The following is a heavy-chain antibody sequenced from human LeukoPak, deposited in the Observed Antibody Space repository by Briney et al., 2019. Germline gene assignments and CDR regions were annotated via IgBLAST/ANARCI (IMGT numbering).Heavy chain of an antibody. D-gene: IGHD3-10*01. CDR3: ARTGFLWFGESPGDY. J-gene: IGHJ4*02. CDR1: GYTFTGYY. CDR2: INPNSGGT. Sequence: ASVKVSCKASGYTFTGYYMHWVRQAPGQGLEWMGRINPNSGGTNYAQKFQGRVTMTRDTSISRAYMELSRLRSDDTAVYYCARTGFLWFGESPGDYWGQGTLVTVSS. V-gene: IGHV1-2*06.